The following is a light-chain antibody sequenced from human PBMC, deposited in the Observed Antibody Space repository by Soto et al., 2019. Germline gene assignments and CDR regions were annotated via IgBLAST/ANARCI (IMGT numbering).Light chain of an antibody. CDR3: QQYGSSPLP. CDR1: QSVSSSY. J-gene: IGKJ3*01. Sequence: EIVLTQSPGTLSLSPGERATLSCRASQSVSSSYLAWYQQKPGQAPRLLIYGASSSATGIPDRFSGSGSGTDFTLTSSRLEPEDFCVYYCQQYGSSPLPCGRGTKVDIK. CDR2: GAS. V-gene: IGKV3-20*01.